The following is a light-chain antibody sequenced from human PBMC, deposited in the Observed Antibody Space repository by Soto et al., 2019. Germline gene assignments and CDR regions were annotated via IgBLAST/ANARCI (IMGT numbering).Light chain of an antibody. Sequence: QSFLTQPASVSGSPGQSITISCTGTSSDVGSYNLVSWYQQHPGKAPKLMIYEGSKRPSGVSNRFSGSKSGNTASLTISGLQAEDEADYYCCSYAGSSTFYVLGTGTKVTVL. V-gene: IGLV2-23*01. J-gene: IGLJ1*01. CDR2: EGS. CDR3: CSYAGSSTFYV. CDR1: SSDVGSYNL.